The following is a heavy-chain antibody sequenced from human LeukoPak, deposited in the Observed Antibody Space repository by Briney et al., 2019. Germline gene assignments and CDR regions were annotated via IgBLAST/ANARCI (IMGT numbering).Heavy chain of an antibody. V-gene: IGHV1-2*02. CDR2: INPNSGGT. Sequence: VSVKVSCKTSGYTFTGYYVHWVRQAPGQGLEWMGWINPNSGGTKYSPKFQARVTMTRDTSISTAYMELSGLTSDDTAVYYCARDAYAGFSSSWHEDHWGQGTLVTVSS. J-gene: IGHJ4*02. D-gene: IGHD2-2*01. CDR3: ARDAYAGFSSSWHEDH. CDR1: GYTFTGYY.